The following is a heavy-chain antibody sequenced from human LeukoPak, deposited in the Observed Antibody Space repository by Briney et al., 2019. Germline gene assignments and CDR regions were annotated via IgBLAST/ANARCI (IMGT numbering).Heavy chain of an antibody. V-gene: IGHV4-34*11. Sequence: SETLSLTCAVYGGSFSGYYWSWIRQPPGKGLEWIGYIYYSGRTNYNPSLKSRVTISVDTSKNQFSLTLCSVTAADTAVYYCARGQKYRNGYTVTELGSGYFDYWGQGTLVTVSS. CDR3: ARGQKYRNGYTVTELGSGYFDY. D-gene: IGHD5-18*01. CDR2: IYYSGRT. J-gene: IGHJ4*02. CDR1: GGSFSGYY.